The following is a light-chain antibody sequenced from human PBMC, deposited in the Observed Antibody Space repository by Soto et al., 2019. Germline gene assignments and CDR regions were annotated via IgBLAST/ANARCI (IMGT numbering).Light chain of an antibody. CDR1: QSISSW. CDR3: QQYNSDVWT. CDR2: RAS. Sequence: DIQMTQSPSTLSAFVGDRVTITCRASQSISSWLAWYQQKPGKAPKLLIHRASSLESGVPSRFGGSGSGTKFTLTISSLQPDDSATYYCQQYNSDVWTFGQGTKVEIK. J-gene: IGKJ1*01. V-gene: IGKV1-5*03.